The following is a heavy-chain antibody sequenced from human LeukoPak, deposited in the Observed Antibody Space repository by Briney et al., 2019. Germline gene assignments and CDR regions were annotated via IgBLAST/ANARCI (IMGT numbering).Heavy chain of an antibody. CDR2: ISWNSGSI. CDR3: ATTAAYCTNGVCYMDY. CDR1: GFTLDDYA. J-gene: IGHJ4*02. Sequence: GRSLRLSCAASGFTLDDYAMHCVRQAPGKGLEWVSGISWNSGSIGYADSVKGRFTISRHNAKNSLYLQMNSLRAEDTALYYCATTAAYCTNGVCYMDYWGQGTLVTVSS. D-gene: IGHD2-8*01. V-gene: IGHV3-9*01.